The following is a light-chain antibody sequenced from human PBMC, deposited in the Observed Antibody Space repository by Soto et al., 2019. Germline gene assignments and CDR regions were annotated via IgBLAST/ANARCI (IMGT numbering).Light chain of an antibody. CDR1: SSDVGGYNY. Sequence: QSALTQPASLSGSPGQSITISCTGTSSDVGGYNYVSWYQQHPGKAPKLMIYDVSNRPSGVSNRFSGSKSGNTASLTISGLQAEDEADYDYSSYRDSSTTHYVFGTGTKLTVL. V-gene: IGLV2-14*03. J-gene: IGLJ1*01. CDR3: SSYRDSSTTHYV. CDR2: DVS.